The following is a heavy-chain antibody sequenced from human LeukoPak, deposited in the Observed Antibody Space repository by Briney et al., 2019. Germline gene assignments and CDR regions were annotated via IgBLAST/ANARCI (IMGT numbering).Heavy chain of an antibody. CDR2: ISGSGGST. D-gene: IGHD3-10*01. CDR1: GFTFSSYA. CDR3: AKVLSGGSVGDAFDI. Sequence: GGSLRLSCAASGFTFSSYAVSWGRQAPGEGREWVSAISGSGGSTYYADPVKGRFTISRDNSKHALYLQMNSLRAEDTAVYYCAKVLSGGSVGDAFDIWRQGTMVTVPS. J-gene: IGHJ3*02. V-gene: IGHV3-23*01.